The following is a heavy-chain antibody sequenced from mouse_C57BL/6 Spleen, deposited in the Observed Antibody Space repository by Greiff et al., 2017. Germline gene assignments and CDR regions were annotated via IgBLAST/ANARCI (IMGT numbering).Heavy chain of an antibody. V-gene: IGHV1-15*01. Sequence: VKLVESGAELVRPGASVTLSCKASGYTFTDYEMHWVKQTPVHGLEWIGAIDPETGGTAYNQKFKGKAILTADKSSSTAYMELRSLTSEDSAVYYCTRGGWLLRYFDYWGQGTTLTVSS. CDR3: TRGGWLLRYFDY. CDR2: IDPETGGT. CDR1: GYTFTDYE. D-gene: IGHD2-3*01. J-gene: IGHJ2*01.